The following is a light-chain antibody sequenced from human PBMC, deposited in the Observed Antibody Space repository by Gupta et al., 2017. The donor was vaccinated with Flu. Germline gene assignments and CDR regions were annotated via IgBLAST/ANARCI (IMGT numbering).Light chain of an antibody. V-gene: IGKV3-11*01. CDR3: QQRSNWPPGPLT. CDR1: QSVSNN. CDR2: DAS. Sequence: EIVLTQSPAILSLSRGERATLSCRASQSVSNNLAWYQQKPGQAPRLLIYDASNRATGIPAGFSGSGSGTDFTLTISRLEPEEFAVYYCQQRSNWPPGPLTFGGGTKVEI. J-gene: IGKJ4*01.